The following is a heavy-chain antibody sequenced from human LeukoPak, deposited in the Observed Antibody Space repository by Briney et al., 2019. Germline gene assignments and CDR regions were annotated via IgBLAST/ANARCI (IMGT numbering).Heavy chain of an antibody. CDR1: GYTFTGYY. V-gene: IGHV1-2*02. Sequence: ASVKVSCKASGYTFTGYYLQWVRQAPGQGLEWVGYINPNSGVANYAQKFQGRVTMTRDTSMTTAYMELSSLTSDDTAVYYCARAEGIAASPTVDYWGQGTLVTVSS. CDR2: INPNSGVA. J-gene: IGHJ4*02. CDR3: ARAEGIAASPTVDY. D-gene: IGHD6-13*01.